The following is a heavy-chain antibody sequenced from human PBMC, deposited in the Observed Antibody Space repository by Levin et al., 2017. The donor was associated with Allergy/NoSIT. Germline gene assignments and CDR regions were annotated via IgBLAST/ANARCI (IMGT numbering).Heavy chain of an antibody. CDR1: GFIFSDYG. D-gene: IGHD2-8*01. V-gene: IGHV3-30*18. J-gene: IGHJ3*02. CDR2: ISSDGNNK. Sequence: QPGGSLRLSCAASGFIFSDYGMHWVRQAPGKGLEWVAVISSDGNNKYYADSVKGRFTSSRENSKNTIYLQMNSLRAEDTAVYYCAKGGRRGYCPNDVCYEGAFDIWGQGTMVTVSS. CDR3: AKGGRRGYCPNDVCYEGAFDI.